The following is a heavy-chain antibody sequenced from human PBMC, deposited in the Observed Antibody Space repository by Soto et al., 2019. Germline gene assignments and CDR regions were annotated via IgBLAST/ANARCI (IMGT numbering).Heavy chain of an antibody. V-gene: IGHV3-30*03. CDR2: ISYDGTNK. D-gene: IGHD1-1*01. CDR1: AFSFSTYG. Sequence: QVQVVESGGGVVQPGRSLRRSCAASAFSFSTYGMHWVRQAPGKVLEWVAVISYDGTNKYYADSVKGRFTISRDNSKSTLYLQMNGLRAEDTAVYYCLATTIDTLIWGQGTLVTVSS. CDR3: LATTIDTLI. J-gene: IGHJ4*02.